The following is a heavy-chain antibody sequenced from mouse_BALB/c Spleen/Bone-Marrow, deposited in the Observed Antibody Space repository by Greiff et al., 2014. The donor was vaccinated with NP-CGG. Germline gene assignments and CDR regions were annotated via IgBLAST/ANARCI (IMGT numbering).Heavy chain of an antibody. D-gene: IGHD4-1*01. J-gene: IGHJ4*01. V-gene: IGHV5-6*01. CDR1: GFTFSTYG. CDR2: ISSGGGYT. CDR3: TRQGNWDHYATDY. Sequence: VQLKDSGGDLVKPGGSLKLSCAASGFTFSTYGMSWVRQTPDKRLEWVATISSGGGYTYYPDSVKGRFTISRENAKNTLYLQMSSLKSEDTAMYYCTRQGNWDHYATDYWGQGTSVTVSS.